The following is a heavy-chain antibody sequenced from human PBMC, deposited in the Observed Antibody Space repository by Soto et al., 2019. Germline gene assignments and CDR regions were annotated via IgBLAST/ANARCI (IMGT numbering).Heavy chain of an antibody. D-gene: IGHD1-26*01. CDR1: GGSFSGYY. J-gene: IGHJ5*02. CDR3: ARGAIVGATKLRGANWFDP. CDR2: INHSGST. Sequence: SATLSLTCAVYGGSFSGYYWSWIRQPPGKGLEWIGEINHSGSTNYNPSLKSRVTISVDTSKNQFPLKLSSVTAADTAVYYCARGAIVGATKLRGANWFDPWGQGTLVTVSS. V-gene: IGHV4-34*01.